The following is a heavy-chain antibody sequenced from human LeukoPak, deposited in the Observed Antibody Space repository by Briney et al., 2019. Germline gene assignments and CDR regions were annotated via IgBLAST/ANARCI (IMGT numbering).Heavy chain of an antibody. J-gene: IGHJ5*02. Sequence: GGSLRLSCAASGFSFSRFGMHWVRQAPGKGLEWVAFMRYDGSNRYYADSVKGRFIISRDNSKNTLYLQMNSLGIEDTAVYYCARDNSVRDEAWWFNPWGQGTLVTVSS. CDR2: MRYDGSNR. CDR1: GFSFSRFG. D-gene: IGHD5-24*01. V-gene: IGHV3-30*02. CDR3: ARDNSVRDEAWWFNP.